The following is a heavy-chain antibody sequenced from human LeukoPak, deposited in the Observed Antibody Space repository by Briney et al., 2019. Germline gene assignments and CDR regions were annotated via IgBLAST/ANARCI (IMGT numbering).Heavy chain of an antibody. D-gene: IGHD5-12*01. J-gene: IGHJ6*02. CDR2: IYSGGST. V-gene: IGHV3-66*01. CDR3: ARDRVVATSTLHRYYYYGMDV. Sequence: GGSLRLSCAASGFTFSSYSMNWVRQAPGKGLEWVSVIYSGGSTYYADSVKGRFTISRDNSKNTLYLQMNSLRAEDTAVYYCARDRVVATSTLHRYYYYGMDVWGQGTTVTVSS. CDR1: GFTFSSYS.